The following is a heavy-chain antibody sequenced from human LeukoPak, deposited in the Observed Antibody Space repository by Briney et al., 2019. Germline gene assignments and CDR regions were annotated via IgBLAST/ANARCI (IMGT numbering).Heavy chain of an antibody. CDR3: ARYGSSWDLDY. J-gene: IGHJ4*02. CDR2: MNQDGSEK. CDR1: GFAFSSYW. D-gene: IGHD6-13*01. Sequence: GGSLRLSCAASGFAFSSYWMSWVRQAPGKGLEWVANMNQDGSEKYYVDSVKGRFTISRDNAKNSPNLQMNSLRVEDTAVYYCARYGSSWDLDYWGQGTLSPSPQ. V-gene: IGHV3-7*05.